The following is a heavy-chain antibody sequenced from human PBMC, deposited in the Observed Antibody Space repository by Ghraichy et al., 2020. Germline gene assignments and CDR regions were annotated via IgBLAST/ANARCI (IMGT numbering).Heavy chain of an antibody. CDR1: GFSFSGYW. V-gene: IGHV5-51*01. CDR2: ISPGDSDT. J-gene: IGHJ4*02. CDR3: ARTRSSLAADY. Sequence: GSLNISCKASGFSFSGYWIGWVRQMPGKGLEWMGIISPGDSDTRYSPSFQGQVTISADKSISTAYLQWSSLKTSDTAMYYCARTRSSLAADYWGQGTLVTVSS. D-gene: IGHD6-25*01.